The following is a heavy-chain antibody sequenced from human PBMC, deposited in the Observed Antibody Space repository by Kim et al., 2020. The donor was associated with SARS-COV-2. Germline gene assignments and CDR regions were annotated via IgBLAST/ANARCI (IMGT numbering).Heavy chain of an antibody. CDR3: ARDPPTAYCGGDCYSRKDAFDI. J-gene: IGHJ3*02. CDR2: ISSSSSYI. D-gene: IGHD2-21*02. V-gene: IGHV3-21*01. CDR1: GFTFSSYS. Sequence: GGSLRLSCAASGFTFSSYSMNWVRQAPGKGLEWVSSISSSSSYIYYADSVKGRFTISRDNAKNSLYLQMNSLRAEDTAVYYCARDPPTAYCGGDCYSRKDAFDIWGQGTMVTVSS.